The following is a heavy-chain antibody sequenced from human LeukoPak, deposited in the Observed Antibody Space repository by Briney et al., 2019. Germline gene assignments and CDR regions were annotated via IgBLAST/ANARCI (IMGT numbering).Heavy chain of an antibody. D-gene: IGHD2-2*01. V-gene: IGHV1-69*05. CDR2: IIPIFGTA. CDR1: GGTFSSYA. CDR3: ARGPQGVVPAAMRYYYYMDV. Sequence: ASVRVSCKASGGTFSSYAISWVRQAPGQGLEWMGRIIPIFGTANYAQKFQGRVTITTDESTSTAYMELSSLRSEDTAVYYCARGPQGVVPAAMRYYYYMDVWGKGTTVTVSS. J-gene: IGHJ6*03.